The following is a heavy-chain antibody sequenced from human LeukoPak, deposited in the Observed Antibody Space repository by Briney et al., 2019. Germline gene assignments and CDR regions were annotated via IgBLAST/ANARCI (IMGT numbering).Heavy chain of an antibody. CDR3: ARDIEVDGSFDY. CDR1: GFTFSSYA. D-gene: IGHD1-14*01. Sequence: GGSLRLSCAASGFTFSSYAMSWVRQAPGKGLEWVSAISGSGGSTYYADSVKGRFTISRDNSKNTLYLQMNSLRAEDTAVYYCARDIEVDGSFDYWGQGTLVTVSS. V-gene: IGHV3-23*01. CDR2: ISGSGGST. J-gene: IGHJ4*02.